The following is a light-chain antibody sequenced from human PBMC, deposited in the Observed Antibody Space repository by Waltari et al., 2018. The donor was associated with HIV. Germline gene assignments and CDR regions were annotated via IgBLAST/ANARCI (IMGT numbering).Light chain of an antibody. CDR1: QSISSH. CDR2: AAS. Sequence: DIQMTQSPSSLSASLGDRVTITCRASQSISSHLNWYQQKPGEAPKVLIYAASSLRSDVPSRFRCSGSGTDFTLTISSLQLEDFATYYCQQSYSSPNNFGQGT. CDR3: QQSYSSPNN. J-gene: IGKJ2*01. V-gene: IGKV1-39*01.